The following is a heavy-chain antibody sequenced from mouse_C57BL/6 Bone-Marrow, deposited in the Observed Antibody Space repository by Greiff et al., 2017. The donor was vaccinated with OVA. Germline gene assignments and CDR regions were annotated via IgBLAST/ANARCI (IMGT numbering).Heavy chain of an antibody. J-gene: IGHJ3*01. CDR2: ISPSALYP. D-gene: IGHD1-1*01. V-gene: IGHV1-69*01. Sequence: QVQLQQPGAELVMPGASVKLSCKASGYTFTSYWMHWVKQRPGQGLEFLLYISPSALYPPYNHKFKGKSTLTVDKSSSTAYMQLSSLTSEDSAVYYCAREGFYYYGSSPFAYWGQGTLVTVSA. CDR3: AREGFYYYGSSPFAY. CDR1: GYTFTSYW.